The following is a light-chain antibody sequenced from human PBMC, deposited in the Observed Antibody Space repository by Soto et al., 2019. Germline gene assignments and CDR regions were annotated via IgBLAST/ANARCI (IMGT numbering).Light chain of an antibody. Sequence: DIQMTQSPSSLSASVGDRVTIACRTSQDINNFLARYQQKPGKVPWLLIYAASTLQSGVPSRFSGSGSGTDFTLTISGLQPEDVATYYCQKYNSAPFTFGGGTKVEIK. CDR3: QKYNSAPFT. CDR2: AAS. V-gene: IGKV1-27*01. J-gene: IGKJ4*01. CDR1: QDINNF.